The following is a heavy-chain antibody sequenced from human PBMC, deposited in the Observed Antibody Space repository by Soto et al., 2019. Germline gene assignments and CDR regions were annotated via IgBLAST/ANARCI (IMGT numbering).Heavy chain of an antibody. CDR2: ISGSGGTT. J-gene: IGHJ4*02. CDR1: GFTFSNYG. Sequence: PGGSLRLSCAASGFTFSNYGMSWVRQAPGKGPEWVSAISGSGGTTNYADSVKGRFTISRDNSKSTLYLQMNGLRAEDTAVYYCVSIKWSEGGLYWGQGSLVTVSS. CDR3: VSIKWSEGGLY. V-gene: IGHV3-23*01. D-gene: IGHD2-15*01.